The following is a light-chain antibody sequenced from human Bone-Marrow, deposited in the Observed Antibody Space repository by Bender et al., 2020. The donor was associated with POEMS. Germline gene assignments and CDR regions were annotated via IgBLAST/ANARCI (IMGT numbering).Light chain of an antibody. CDR2: EVS. CDR1: SSDIGEYKY. J-gene: IGLJ2*01. CDR3: CSSAGSSTFVI. Sequence: QSALTQPASVSGSPGQSVTLSCTGTSSDIGEYKYVSWYQHHPGKAPKLIIFEVSERPSGVPNRFSGSKSGNTASLTIFGLQAEDEGDYYCCSSAGSSTFVIFGGGTKLTVL. V-gene: IGLV2-23*02.